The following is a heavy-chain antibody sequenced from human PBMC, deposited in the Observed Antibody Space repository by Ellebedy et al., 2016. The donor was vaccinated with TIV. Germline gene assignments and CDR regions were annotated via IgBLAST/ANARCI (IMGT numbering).Heavy chain of an antibody. D-gene: IGHD4-17*01. V-gene: IGHV3-11*01. CDR1: GFTFNDYY. Sequence: GESLKISCAASGFTFNDYYMSWIRQAPGKGLEWISYISNSDSAIYYADSVKGRFTISRDNAKNSLFLQMHSLRAEDTSVYYCAKSLYYGDSASYVFDYWGLGTLVTVSS. CDR3: AKSLYYGDSASYVFDY. CDR2: ISNSDSAI. J-gene: IGHJ4*02.